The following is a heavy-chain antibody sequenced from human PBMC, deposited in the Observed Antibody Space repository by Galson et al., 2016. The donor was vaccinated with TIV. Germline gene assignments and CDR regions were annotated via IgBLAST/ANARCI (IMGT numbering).Heavy chain of an antibody. Sequence: SETLSLTCVVNDGSLTNYYWSWIRQSPGKGLEWIGEINHDGSTDYMPSLKSRVTISVDTSKNQFSLELTSVTAADTAMYYSARGRLVLPPVILYVGLNWFDPWGQGTLVTVSS. CDR3: ARGRLVLPPVILYVGLNWFDP. V-gene: IGHV4-34*01. D-gene: IGHD2-2*02. CDR2: INHDGST. J-gene: IGHJ5*02. CDR1: DGSLTNYY.